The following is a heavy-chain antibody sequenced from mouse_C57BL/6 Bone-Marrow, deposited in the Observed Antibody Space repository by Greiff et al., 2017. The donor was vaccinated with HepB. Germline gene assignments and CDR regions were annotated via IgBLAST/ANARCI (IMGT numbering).Heavy chain of an antibody. CDR3: ARRYYYGSSYKAWFAY. D-gene: IGHD1-1*01. CDR1: GYTFTSYW. V-gene: IGHV1-55*01. CDR2: IYPGSGST. J-gene: IGHJ3*01. Sequence: QVQLQQPGAELVKPGASVKMSCKASGYTFTSYWITWVKQRPGQGLEWIGDIYPGSGSTNYNEKFKSKATLTVDTSSSTAYMQLSSLTSEDSAVYYCARRYYYGSSYKAWFAYWGQGTLVTVSA.